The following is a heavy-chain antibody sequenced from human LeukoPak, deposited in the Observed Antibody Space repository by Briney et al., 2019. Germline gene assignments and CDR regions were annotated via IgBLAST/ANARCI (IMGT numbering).Heavy chain of an antibody. V-gene: IGHV3-66*01. CDR2: IYSGGST. CDR3: ARGRYYDSSGYDY. D-gene: IGHD3-22*01. J-gene: IGHJ4*02. Sequence: GGSLRLSCAASGFTVSSNYMSWVRQAPGKGLEWVSVIYSGGSTYYADSVKGRFTISRDNSKNTLYLQMNSLRAEDTAVYYCARGRYYDSSGYDYWGQGTLVTVSS. CDR1: GFTVSSNY.